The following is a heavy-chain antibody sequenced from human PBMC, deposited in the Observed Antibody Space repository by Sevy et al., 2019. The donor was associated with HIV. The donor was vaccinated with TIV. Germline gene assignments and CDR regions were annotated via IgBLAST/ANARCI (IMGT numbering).Heavy chain of an antibody. J-gene: IGHJ5*02. CDR1: GDSITRYF. CDR2: MYHSGST. V-gene: IGHV4-59*01. D-gene: IGHD3-3*01. Sequence: SETLSLTCTVSGDSITRYFWSWIRQPPGKGLEWIGYMYHSGSTNYNPSLKRRVSLLIDTSKNEFSLTLSSVTAADTAVYYCARDYRRDFWSGYSNYFDPWGPGILVTVSS. CDR3: ARDYRRDFWSGYSNYFDP.